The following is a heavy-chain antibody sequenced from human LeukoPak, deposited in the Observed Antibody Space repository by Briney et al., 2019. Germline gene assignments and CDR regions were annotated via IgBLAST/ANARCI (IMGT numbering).Heavy chain of an antibody. CDR2: INPDRGSS. Sequence: ASVNDSCKASGYTFPAYYIHWLRQAPGQGPAWVGRINPDRGSSHYAQKCQGRVTLPQATSSNSAYMDLTRLKSDDTAVYYCARARVPIAVAGLYYFDYWGQGALVTVSS. J-gene: IGHJ4*02. CDR3: ARARVPIAVAGLYYFDY. D-gene: IGHD6-19*01. V-gene: IGHV1-2*06. CDR1: GYTFPAYY.